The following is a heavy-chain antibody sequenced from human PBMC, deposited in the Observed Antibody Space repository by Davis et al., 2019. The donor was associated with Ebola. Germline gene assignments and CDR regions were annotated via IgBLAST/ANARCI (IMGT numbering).Heavy chain of an antibody. J-gene: IGHJ5*02. Sequence: PSETLSLTCAVSGGSISSYYWSWIRQPPGKGLEWIGYIYYSGSTNYNPSLKSRVTISVDTSKNQFSLKLSSVTAADTAVYYCARQGYSSGWGIGGPFDPWGQGTLVTVSS. CDR2: IYYSGST. CDR1: GGSISSYY. D-gene: IGHD6-19*01. CDR3: ARQGYSSGWGIGGPFDP. V-gene: IGHV4-59*08.